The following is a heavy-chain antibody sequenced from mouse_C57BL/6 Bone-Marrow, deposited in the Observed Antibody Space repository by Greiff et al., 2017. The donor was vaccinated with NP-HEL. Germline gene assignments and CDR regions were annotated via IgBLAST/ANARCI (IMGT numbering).Heavy chain of an antibody. J-gene: IGHJ2*01. Sequence: QVQLQQPGAELVRPGTSVKLSCKASGYTFTSYWMHWVKQRPGQGLEWIGVIDPSDSYTNYNQKFKGKATLTVDTSSSTAYMQLSSLTSEDSAVYYCAREWDGYYWGQGTTLTVSS. V-gene: IGHV1-59*01. CDR1: GYTFTSYW. CDR2: IDPSDSYT. D-gene: IGHD2-3*01. CDR3: AREWDGYY.